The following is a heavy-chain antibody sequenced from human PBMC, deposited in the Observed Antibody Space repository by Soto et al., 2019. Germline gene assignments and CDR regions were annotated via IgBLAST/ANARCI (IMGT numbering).Heavy chain of an antibody. V-gene: IGHV3-21*01. Sequence: GGSLRLSCAASGFTFISYGMNWVLQAPGKGLEWVSSISSSSSYIYYADSVKGRFTISRDNAKNSLFLQMDSLRAEDTAVYYWSRGCSTSPYYFDYWGQGTLVTVAS. D-gene: IGHD2-2*01. CDR1: GFTFISYG. CDR3: SRGCSTSPYYFDY. CDR2: ISSSSSYI. J-gene: IGHJ4*02.